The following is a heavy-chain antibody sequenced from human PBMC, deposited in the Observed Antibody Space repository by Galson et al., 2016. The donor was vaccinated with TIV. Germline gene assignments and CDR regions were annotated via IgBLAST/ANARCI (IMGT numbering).Heavy chain of an antibody. CDR1: GGGFSSYA. Sequence: SVKVSCKASGGGFSSYAFTWVRQAPGQGLEWMGRIIGMFGTTNYAQKFQGRVTITADELTSTSYMELSNLRSDDKAMYYCARARGYSGHEGNVWGQGTLGTVSS. CDR2: IIGMFGTT. D-gene: IGHD5-12*01. J-gene: IGHJ1*01. V-gene: IGHV1-69*13. CDR3: ARARGYSGHEGNV.